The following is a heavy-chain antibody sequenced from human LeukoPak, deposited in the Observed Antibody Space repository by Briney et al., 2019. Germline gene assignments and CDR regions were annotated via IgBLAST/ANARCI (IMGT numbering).Heavy chain of an antibody. CDR3: ARVQGIAAAGPFDY. J-gene: IGHJ4*02. V-gene: IGHV3-30-3*01. CDR2: ISYDGSNK. D-gene: IGHD6-13*01. Sequence: GRSLRLSCAASGFTFSSYAMHWVRQAPGKGLEWVAVISYDGSNKYYADSVKGRFTISRDNSKNTLYLQMNSLRAEDTAVYYCARVQGIAAAGPFDYWGQGTLVTVSS. CDR1: GFTFSSYA.